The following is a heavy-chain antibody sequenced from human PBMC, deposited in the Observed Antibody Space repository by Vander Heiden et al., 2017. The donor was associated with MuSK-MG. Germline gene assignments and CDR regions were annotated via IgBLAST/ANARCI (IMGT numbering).Heavy chain of an antibody. CDR1: GYTFTSYA. Sequence: QVQLVQSGAEVKKPGASVKVSCKASGYTFTSYAMHWVRQAPGQRLEWMGWINAGNGNTKYSQKFQRRVTITRDTSASTAYMELSSLRSEDTAVYYCASSGDSSSWYPIPLDYWGQGTLVTVSS. V-gene: IGHV1-3*01. D-gene: IGHD6-13*01. J-gene: IGHJ4*02. CDR2: INAGNGNT. CDR3: ASSGDSSSWYPIPLDY.